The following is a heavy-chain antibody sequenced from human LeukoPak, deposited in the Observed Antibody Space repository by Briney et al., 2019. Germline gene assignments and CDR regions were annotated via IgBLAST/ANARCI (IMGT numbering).Heavy chain of an antibody. J-gene: IGHJ3*02. Sequence: SETLSLTCAVSGGSISSSNWWSWVRQPPGKGLEWIGEIYHSGSTNYNPSLKSRVTISVDKSKNQFSLKLSSVTAADTAVYYCARVGYSGSLSGSFDIWGKGTMVTVSS. CDR3: ARVGYSGSLSGSFDI. D-gene: IGHD1-26*01. CDR2: IYHSGST. CDR1: GGSISSSNW. V-gene: IGHV4-4*02.